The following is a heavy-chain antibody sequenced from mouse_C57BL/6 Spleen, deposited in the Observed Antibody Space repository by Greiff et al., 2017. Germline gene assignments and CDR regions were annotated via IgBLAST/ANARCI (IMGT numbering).Heavy chain of an antibody. V-gene: IGHV1-64*01. J-gene: IGHJ2*01. Sequence: PGASVKLSCKASGYTFTSYWMHWVKQRPGQGLEWIGMIHPNSGSTNYNEKFKSKATLTVDKSSSTAYMQLSSLTSEDSAVYYCARRAVLDYWGQGTTLTVSS. CDR2: IHPNSGST. CDR1: GYTFTSYW. D-gene: IGHD3-3*01. CDR3: ARRAVLDY.